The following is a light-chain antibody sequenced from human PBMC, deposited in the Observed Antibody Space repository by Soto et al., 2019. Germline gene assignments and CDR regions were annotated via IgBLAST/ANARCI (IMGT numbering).Light chain of an antibody. V-gene: IGKV3-15*01. CDR3: QHYANRPLT. CDR2: GAS. Sequence: EVVMTQSPATLSLSPGERATLSCRASQSVGSYLAWYQQRPGQAPSLLIFGASSRATGIPARFTGSGSGTDFPLTINSLQSEDSAVYFCQHYANRPLTFGGGTKVEIK. CDR1: QSVGSY. J-gene: IGKJ4*01.